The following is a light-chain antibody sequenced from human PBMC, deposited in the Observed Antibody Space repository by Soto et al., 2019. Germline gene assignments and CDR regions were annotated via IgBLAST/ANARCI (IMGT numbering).Light chain of an antibody. CDR3: QQFNTSPWT. J-gene: IGKJ1*01. CDR2: KSS. Sequence: DIQLTQSPSFLSASVGDRVTITCRASQSVSIWLAWYQQKPGRAPKLLIYKSSILESGVPSRFSGSGSGTEFTLTISSLQPDDFATYYCQQFNTSPWTFGQGTKVDIK. V-gene: IGKV1-5*03. CDR1: QSVSIW.